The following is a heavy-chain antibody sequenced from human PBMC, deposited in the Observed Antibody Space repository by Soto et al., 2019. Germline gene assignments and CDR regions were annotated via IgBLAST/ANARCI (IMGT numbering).Heavy chain of an antibody. CDR2: IIPILGIA. J-gene: IGHJ4*02. D-gene: IGHD4-17*01. CDR1: GGTFSSYT. CDR3: ARARTGDYGDSYVGGPFDY. Sequence: QVQLVQSGAEVKKPGSSVKVSCKASGGTFSSYTISWVRQAPGQGLEWMGRIIPILGIANYAQKFQGRVTITADKSTSTAYMELSSLRSEDTAVYYCARARTGDYGDSYVGGPFDYWGQGTLVTVSS. V-gene: IGHV1-69*02.